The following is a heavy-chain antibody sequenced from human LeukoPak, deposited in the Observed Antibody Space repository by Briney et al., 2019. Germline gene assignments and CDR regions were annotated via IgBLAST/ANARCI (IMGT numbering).Heavy chain of an antibody. V-gene: IGHV4-34*01. J-gene: IGHJ3*02. CDR1: GGSFSGYS. Sequence: SETLSLTCAVYGGSFSGYSWSWIRQPPGKGLEWIGEINHSGNTNYNPSLKSRVIISLDTSKNQFSLKLSSVTAADTAVYYCARRAPGAFDIWGQGTMVTVSS. CDR2: INHSGNT. CDR3: ARRAPGAFDI.